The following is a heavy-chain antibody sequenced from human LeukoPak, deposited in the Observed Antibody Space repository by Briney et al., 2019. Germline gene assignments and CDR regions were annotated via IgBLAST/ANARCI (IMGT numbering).Heavy chain of an antibody. CDR1: GFTFSSYT. CDR2: ISTTSSYI. V-gene: IGHV3-21*01. Sequence: GGSLRLSCAASGFTFSSYTMNWVPQAPGKGLEWVSSISTTSSYIYYADSVKGRFTISRDNAKNSLYLQMNSLRAEDTAVYSCARSFRGHYDSSGYDYWGQGTLVTVSS. J-gene: IGHJ4*02. CDR3: ARSFRGHYDSSGYDY. D-gene: IGHD3-22*01.